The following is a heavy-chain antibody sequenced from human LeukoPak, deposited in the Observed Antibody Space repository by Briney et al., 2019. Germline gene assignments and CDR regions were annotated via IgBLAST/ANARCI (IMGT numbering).Heavy chain of an antibody. CDR3: ARDSLVPRYFDY. D-gene: IGHD6-13*01. Sequence: ASVKVSCKASGGTVSSYAISWVRQAPGQGLEWMGRIIPILGIANYAQKFQGRVTITADKSTSTAYMELSSLRSEDTAVYYCARDSLVPRYFDYWGQGTLVTVSS. CDR2: IIPILGIA. V-gene: IGHV1-69*04. J-gene: IGHJ4*02. CDR1: GGTVSSYA.